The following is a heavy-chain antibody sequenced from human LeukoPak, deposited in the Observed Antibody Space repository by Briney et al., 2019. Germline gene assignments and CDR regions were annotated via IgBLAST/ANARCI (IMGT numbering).Heavy chain of an antibody. J-gene: IGHJ6*03. CDR1: GGSMSSSSYY. CDR2: IYYSGST. Sequence: SETLSLTCTVSGGSMSSSSYYWGWIRQPPGKGLEWIGSIYYSGSTYYNPSLKSRVTISVDTSKNQFSLKLSSVTAADTAVYYCARADYSSTWSHDYYYMDVWGKGTTVTVSS. V-gene: IGHV4-39*07. CDR3: ARADYSSTWSHDYYYMDV. D-gene: IGHD6-13*01.